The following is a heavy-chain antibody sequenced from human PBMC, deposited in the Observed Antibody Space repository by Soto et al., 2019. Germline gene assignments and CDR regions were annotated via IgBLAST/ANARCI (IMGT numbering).Heavy chain of an antibody. D-gene: IGHD3-16*01. CDR3: ARMATFGSLNWFDS. V-gene: IGHV1-8*01. CDR2: MNPGSGDT. J-gene: IGHJ5*01. Sequence: GASVKVSCKASGYSFTNNDVSWVRQATGQGLEWMGWMNPGSGDTGYAQKFQGRVTMNRDISIATAYMELSRLRSDDTDIYYCARMATFGSLNWFDSWGQGTMVTVSS. CDR1: GYSFTNND.